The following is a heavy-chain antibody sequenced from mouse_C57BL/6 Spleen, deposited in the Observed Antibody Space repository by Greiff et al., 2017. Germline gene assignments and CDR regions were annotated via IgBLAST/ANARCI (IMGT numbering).Heavy chain of an antibody. CDR2: ISYDGSN. CDR3: ARAEDGYYFDD. Sequence: EVQLQESGPGLVKPSQSLSLTCSVTGYSITSGYYWNWIRQFPGNKLEWMGYISYDGSNNYNPSLKNRISITRDTSKNQFFLKLKSVTTEDTATYYCARAEDGYYFDDWGQGTTLTVSS. V-gene: IGHV3-6*01. J-gene: IGHJ2*01. CDR1: GYSITSGYY. D-gene: IGHD2-3*01.